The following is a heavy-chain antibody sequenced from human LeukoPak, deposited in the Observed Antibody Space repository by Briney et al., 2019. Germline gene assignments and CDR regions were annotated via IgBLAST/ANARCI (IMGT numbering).Heavy chain of an antibody. D-gene: IGHD5-12*01. CDR1: GYTFINYG. Sequence: ASVKVSCKASGYTFINYGVTWVRQAPGQGLEWMGWISASNGNTNYAQRLQGRVTMTTETSTSTAYMELRSLRSDDTAVYYCARALSRGYSGYDYGLGYWGQGTLVTVSS. CDR3: ARALSRGYSGYDYGLGY. V-gene: IGHV1-18*01. CDR2: ISASNGNT. J-gene: IGHJ4*02.